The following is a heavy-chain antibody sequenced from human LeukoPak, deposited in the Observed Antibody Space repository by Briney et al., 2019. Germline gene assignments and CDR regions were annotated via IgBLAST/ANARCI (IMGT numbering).Heavy chain of an antibody. V-gene: IGHV3-7*01. CDR1: GFTFGNYW. D-gene: IGHD5-12*01. CDR2: IKQDGSEK. J-gene: IGHJ4*02. Sequence: GGSLRLSCAASGFTFGNYWMSWVRQAPGKGLEWVANIKQDGSEKYYVDSVKGRFTISRDNAKNSLYLQMDSLRAEDTAVYYCARVEGNIVTTTEGYFDYWGQGTLVTVSS. CDR3: ARVEGNIVTTTEGYFDY.